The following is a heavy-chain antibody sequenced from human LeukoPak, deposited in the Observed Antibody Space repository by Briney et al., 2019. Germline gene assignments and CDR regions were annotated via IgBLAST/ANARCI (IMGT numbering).Heavy chain of an antibody. CDR3: ARDVLDSSGDFDY. V-gene: IGHV4-39*07. J-gene: IGHJ4*02. CDR1: GGSISSSSYY. CDR2: IYYSGST. Sequence: SETLSLTCTVSGGSISSSSYYWGWIRQPPGKGLEWIGSIYYSGSTYYNPSLKSRVTISVDTSKNQFSLKLSSVTAADTAVYYCARDVLDSSGDFDYWGQGTLVTVSS. D-gene: IGHD3-22*01.